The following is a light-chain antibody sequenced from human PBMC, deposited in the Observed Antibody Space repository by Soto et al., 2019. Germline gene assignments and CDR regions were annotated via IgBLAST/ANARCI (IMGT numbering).Light chain of an antibody. J-gene: IGKJ1*01. V-gene: IGKV3-15*01. CDR3: QQDNNWLXT. Sequence: EIVMTQSPVTLSVSPRERATLSCRASQSVSRNLAWYQQKPGQAPRLLIYGASTRATGIPARFSGSGSGTEFTLTISSLQSEYFAVYYCQQDNNWLXTFGQGTKV. CDR2: GAS. CDR1: QSVSRN.